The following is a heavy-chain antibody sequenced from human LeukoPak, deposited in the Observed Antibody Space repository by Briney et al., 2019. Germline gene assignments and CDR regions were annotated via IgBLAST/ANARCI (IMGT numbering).Heavy chain of an antibody. D-gene: IGHD6-13*01. CDR3: AKTGYSGSWYSIY. CDR2: ISGSGGST. Sequence: GGSLRLSCGASGFAFSSYAMSWVLQAPGKGLEWVSAISGSGGSTYYADSVKGRFTISRDNSKNTLYLQMNSLRAEDTAVYYCAKTGYSGSWYSIYWGQGTLVTVSS. CDR1: GFAFSSYA. V-gene: IGHV3-23*01. J-gene: IGHJ4*02.